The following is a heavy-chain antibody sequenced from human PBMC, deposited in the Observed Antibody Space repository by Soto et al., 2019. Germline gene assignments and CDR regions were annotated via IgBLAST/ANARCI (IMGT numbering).Heavy chain of an antibody. Sequence: QVQLEQWGAGLLKPSETLSLTCAVYGGSFSGYYWSWIRQPPGKGLEWIGEINHSGSTNYNPSLKSRVTISVDTSKNQFSLNLYSVTAADTAVYXXXXXXXLRXSFDYWGQGTLVTVSS. CDR2: INHSGST. CDR1: GGSFSGYY. V-gene: IGHV4-34*02. J-gene: IGHJ4*02. CDR3: XXXXXLRXSFDY. D-gene: IGHD5-12*01.